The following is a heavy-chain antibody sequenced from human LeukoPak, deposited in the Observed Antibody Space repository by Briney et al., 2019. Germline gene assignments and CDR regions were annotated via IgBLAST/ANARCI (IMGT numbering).Heavy chain of an antibody. CDR1: GFTFSSYG. CDR3: ARVEAVYYYGSASPYSPY. D-gene: IGHD3-10*01. Sequence: GGSLRLSCAASGFTFSSYGMHWVRQAPGKGLEWVTFIRYDGTNEYYADSVRGRFTISRDNSKNTLYLQMNSLRPEDTTVYYCARVEAVYYYGSASPYSPYWGQGTLVTVSS. CDR2: IRYDGTNE. J-gene: IGHJ4*02. V-gene: IGHV3-30*02.